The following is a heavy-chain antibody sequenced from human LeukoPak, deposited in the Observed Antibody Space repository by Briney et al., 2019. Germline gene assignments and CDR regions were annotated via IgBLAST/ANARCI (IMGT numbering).Heavy chain of an antibody. CDR2: IKSKTDGGTI. V-gene: IGHV3-15*01. CDR3: TTIQHASSGESDY. Sequence: PGGSLRLSCAASGFTFSNAWMTWVRQAPGKGLEWIGRIKSKTDGGTIDYAAPVKGRFTISRDDSKNTLYLQMNSLKTEDTAVYYCTTIQHASSGESDYWGQGTLVTVSP. D-gene: IGHD6-25*01. CDR1: GFTFSNAW. J-gene: IGHJ4*02.